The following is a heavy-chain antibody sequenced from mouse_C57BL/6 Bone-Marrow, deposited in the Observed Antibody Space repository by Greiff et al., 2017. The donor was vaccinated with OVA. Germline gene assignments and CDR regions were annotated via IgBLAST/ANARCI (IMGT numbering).Heavy chain of an antibody. CDR2: ISSGGSYT. CDR3: ARPLIDLYVDV. J-gene: IGHJ1*03. CDR1: GFTFSSYG. D-gene: IGHD2-4*01. V-gene: IGHV5-6*01. Sequence: EVQGVESGGDLVKPGGSLKLSCAASGFTFSSYGMSWVRQTPDKRLEWVATISSGGSYTYYPDSVKGRFTISRDNAKNTLYLQMSSLKSEDTAMYYGARPLIDLYVDVGGTGTTGTVSS.